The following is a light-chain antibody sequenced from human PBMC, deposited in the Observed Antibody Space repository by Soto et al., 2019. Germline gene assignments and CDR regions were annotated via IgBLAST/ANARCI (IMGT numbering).Light chain of an antibody. CDR3: SSYAGSGTVV. J-gene: IGLJ2*01. Sequence: QSALTQPPSVSGSPGHSVTISYTGTSSDVGHYDRVSWYQQPPGTAPKLLIYSVNNRPSGVPDRFSGSKSGNTASLTISGLQAEDEADYYCSSYAGSGTVVFGGGTKLTVL. V-gene: IGLV2-18*02. CDR1: SSDVGHYDR. CDR2: SVN.